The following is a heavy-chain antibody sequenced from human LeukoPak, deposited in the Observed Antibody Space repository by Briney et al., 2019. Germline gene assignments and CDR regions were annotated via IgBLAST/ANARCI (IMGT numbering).Heavy chain of an antibody. J-gene: IGHJ4*02. V-gene: IGHV3-23*01. CDR2: ISGSDGNT. Sequence: GGSLRLSCVASGFTFSRYAMSWVRQAPGKGLEWVSAISGSDGNTYYADSVKGRFTISRDISKSTLFLQMNSLRAEDTAVYYCASSLLPRLWGQGTLVTVSP. CDR3: ASSLLPRL. CDR1: GFTFSRYA. D-gene: IGHD3-10*01.